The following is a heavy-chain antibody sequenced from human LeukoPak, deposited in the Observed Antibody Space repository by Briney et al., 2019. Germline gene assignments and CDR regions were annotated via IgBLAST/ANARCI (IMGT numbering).Heavy chain of an antibody. CDR1: GYSISSGGYY. V-gene: IGHV4-31*11. CDR3: TKIPRTYYYDSSG. CDR2: IYYSGST. D-gene: IGHD3-22*01. Sequence: PSETLSLTCAVSGYSISSGGYYWSWIRQHPGKGLEWIGYIYYSGSTYYNPSLKSRVTISVDTSKNQFSLKLSSVTAADTAVYYCTKIPRTYYYDSSGWGQGTLVTVSS. J-gene: IGHJ4*02.